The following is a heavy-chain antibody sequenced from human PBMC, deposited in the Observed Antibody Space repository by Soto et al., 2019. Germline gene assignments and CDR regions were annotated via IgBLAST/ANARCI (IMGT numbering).Heavy chain of an antibody. J-gene: IGHJ3*02. CDR2: IYHSGST. CDR3: AREVYYDSSGYYHGRAFDI. CDR1: GGSISSGGYS. D-gene: IGHD3-22*01. Sequence: PSETLSLTCAVSGGSISSGGYSWSWIRQPPGKGLEWIGYIYHSGSTYYNPSLKSRVTISVDRSKNQFSLKLSSVTAADTAVYYCAREVYYDSSGYYHGRAFDIWGQGTMVTVSS. V-gene: IGHV4-30-2*01.